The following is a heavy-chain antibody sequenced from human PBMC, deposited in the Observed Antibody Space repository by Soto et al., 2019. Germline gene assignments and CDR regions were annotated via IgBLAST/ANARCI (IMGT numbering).Heavy chain of an antibody. CDR2: ISWNSGSI. J-gene: IGHJ4*02. Sequence: EVQLVESGGGVVQPGRSLRLSCAASGFTFDDYAMHWVRQAPGKGLEWVSGISWNSGSIGYADSVKGRFTISRDNAKNSLYLQMNSLRAEDTALYYCAKATGVVVAATTNYFDYWGQGTLVTVSS. CDR3: AKATGVVVAATTNYFDY. D-gene: IGHD2-15*01. CDR1: GFTFDDYA. V-gene: IGHV3-9*01.